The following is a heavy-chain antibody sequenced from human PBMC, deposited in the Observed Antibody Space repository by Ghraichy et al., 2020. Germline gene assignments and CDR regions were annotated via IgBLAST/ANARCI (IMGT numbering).Heavy chain of an antibody. J-gene: IGHJ4*02. V-gene: IGHV3-53*01. CDR1: GFTVSSNY. Sequence: LSLTCAASGFTVSSNYMSWVRQAPGKGLEWVSVIFSGGTTYYADSVKGRFTISRDNSKNTLCLQMSSLRAEDTAVYYCASDVRGQGYFDYWGQGTLVTVSS. CDR3: ASDVRGQGYFDY. D-gene: IGHD3-10*01. CDR2: IFSGGTT.